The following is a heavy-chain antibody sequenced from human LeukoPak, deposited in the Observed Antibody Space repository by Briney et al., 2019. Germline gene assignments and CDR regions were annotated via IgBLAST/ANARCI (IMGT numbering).Heavy chain of an antibody. Sequence: GGSLRLSCAASGFTFSSDWMSWVRQAPGKGLEWVASINQDGSEKYYVDSVKGRFTISRDNARNSLYLEMNSLGVEDTAVYYCARRSSGYYYAFDYWGQGTLVTVSS. V-gene: IGHV3-7*01. CDR1: GFTFSSDW. CDR2: INQDGSEK. D-gene: IGHD3-22*01. J-gene: IGHJ4*02. CDR3: ARRSSGYYYAFDY.